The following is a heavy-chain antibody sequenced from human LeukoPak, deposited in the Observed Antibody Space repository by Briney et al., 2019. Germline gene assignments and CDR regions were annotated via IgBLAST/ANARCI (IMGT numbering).Heavy chain of an antibody. V-gene: IGHV4-39*07. J-gene: IGHJ3*02. CDR1: GGSISSSSYY. Sequence: KSSETLSLTCTVSGGSISSSSYYWGWIRQPPGKGLEWIGSIYYSGSTYYNPSLKSRVTISVDTSKNQFSLKLSSVTAADTAVYYCASTTGREGGYGSGSEDAFDIWGQGTMVTVSS. D-gene: IGHD3-10*01. CDR3: ASTTGREGGYGSGSEDAFDI. CDR2: IYYSGST.